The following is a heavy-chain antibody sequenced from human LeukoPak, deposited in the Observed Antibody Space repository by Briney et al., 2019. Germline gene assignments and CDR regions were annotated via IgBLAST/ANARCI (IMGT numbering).Heavy chain of an antibody. V-gene: IGHV3-48*03. CDR1: GFTFSSYE. Sequence: PVGSLRLSCAASGFTFSSYEMNWVRQAPGKGLEWVSYISSSGSTIYYADSVKGRFTISRDNAKNSLYLQMNSLRAEDTAVYYCARDGSPHQYYDYVWGSYRYFDYWGQGTLVTVSS. J-gene: IGHJ4*02. D-gene: IGHD3-16*02. CDR2: ISSSGSTI. CDR3: ARDGSPHQYYDYVWGSYRYFDY.